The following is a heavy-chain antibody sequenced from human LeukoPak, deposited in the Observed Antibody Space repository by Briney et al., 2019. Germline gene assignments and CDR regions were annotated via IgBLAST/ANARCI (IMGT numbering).Heavy chain of an antibody. CDR2: IYTSGST. CDR1: GGSISSYY. J-gene: IGHJ4*02. Sequence: SETLSLTCTVSGGSISSYYWSWIRQPAGKGLEWIGRIYTSGSTNYNPSLKSRVTIYVDTSKNQFSLKLRSVTAADTAVYYCARHSRGSYPTHFDYWGQGTLVTVFS. D-gene: IGHD1-26*01. CDR3: ARHSRGSYPTHFDY. V-gene: IGHV4-4*07.